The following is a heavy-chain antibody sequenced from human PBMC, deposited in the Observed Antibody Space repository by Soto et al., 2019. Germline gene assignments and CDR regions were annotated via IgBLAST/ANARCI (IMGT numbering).Heavy chain of an antibody. CDR1: GDSVSSKSAA. CDR3: ARALAGSYDY. J-gene: IGHJ4*02. V-gene: IGHV6-1*01. CDR2: TYFRPKWST. Sequence: PSQTLSLTCAISGDSVSSKSAAWNWIRQPPSRGLEWLGRTYFRPKWSTDYAVSLKGRITVNPDTSKNQFSLQLNSVTPEDTAIYYCARALAGSYDYWGQGALVTVSS. D-gene: IGHD1-26*01.